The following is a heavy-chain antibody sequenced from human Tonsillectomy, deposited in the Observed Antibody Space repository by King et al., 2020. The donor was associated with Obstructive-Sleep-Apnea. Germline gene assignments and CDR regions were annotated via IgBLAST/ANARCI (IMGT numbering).Heavy chain of an antibody. J-gene: IGHJ5*02. V-gene: IGHV3-15*01. CDR1: GFSFSNAW. D-gene: IGHD6-13*01. Sequence: VQLVESGGGLVKPGGSLRLSCAASGFSFSNAWMSWVRQAPGKGLEWVGRIKSKTDGGTTDYAAPVKGRFTISRDDSKNTLYLQMNSLKTEDTAVYYCTTDVGSSWTGWFDPWGQGTLVTVSS. CDR2: IKSKTDGGTT. CDR3: TTDVGSSWTGWFDP.